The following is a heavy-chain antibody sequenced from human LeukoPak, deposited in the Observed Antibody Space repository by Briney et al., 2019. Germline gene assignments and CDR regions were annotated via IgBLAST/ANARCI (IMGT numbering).Heavy chain of an antibody. V-gene: IGHV1-69*13. D-gene: IGHD3-3*01. CDR3: ARDFGVATYYYYGMDV. CDR1: GGTFSSYA. J-gene: IGHJ6*02. CDR2: IIPIFGTA. Sequence: ASVKVSCKASGGTFSSYAISWVRQAPGQGLEWMGGIIPIFGTANYAQKFQGRVTITADESTSTAYMELSSLRSEDTAVYYCARDFGVATYYYYGMDVWGQGTTVTVSS.